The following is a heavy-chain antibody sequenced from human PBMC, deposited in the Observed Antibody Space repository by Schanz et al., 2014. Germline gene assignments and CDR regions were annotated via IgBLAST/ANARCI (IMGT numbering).Heavy chain of an antibody. CDR3: ARIGGSVFDY. J-gene: IGHJ4*02. CDR1: GFTLSIYG. V-gene: IGHV3-48*04. Sequence: EVPLLESGGGLVQPGGSLRLSCAASGFTLSIYGMHWVRQAPGKGLEWVSYIGNGGVTIYYADSVKGRFTISRDNSKNSLYLQMNSLRAEDTAVYYCARIGGSVFDYWAQGTLVTVSS. D-gene: IGHD3-10*01. CDR2: IGNGGVTI.